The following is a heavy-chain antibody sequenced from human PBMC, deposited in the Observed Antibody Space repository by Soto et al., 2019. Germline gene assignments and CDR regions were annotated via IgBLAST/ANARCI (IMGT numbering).Heavy chain of an antibody. V-gene: IGHV4-61*01. D-gene: IGHD6-6*01. Sequence: SETLSLTCTVSGGSVSSGSYYWSWIRQPPGKGLEWIGYIYYSGSTNYNPSLKSRVTISVDTSKNQFSLKLGSVTAADTAVYYCARGGSSIAARPTNYGMDVWGQGTTVTVSS. CDR1: GGSVSSGSYY. CDR3: ARGGSSIAARPTNYGMDV. J-gene: IGHJ6*02. CDR2: IYYSGST.